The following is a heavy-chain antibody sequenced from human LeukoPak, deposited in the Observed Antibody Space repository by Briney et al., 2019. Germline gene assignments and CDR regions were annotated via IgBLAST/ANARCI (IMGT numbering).Heavy chain of an antibody. D-gene: IGHD5-18*01. CDR1: GFTFSSYG. CDR3: ARARLTDTAMVRGAFDI. J-gene: IGHJ3*02. Sequence: PGGSLRLSCAASGFTFSSYGMHWVRQAPGKGLEWVSYISSSGSTIYYADSVKGRFTISRDNAKNSLYLQMNSLRAEDTALYYCARARLTDTAMVRGAFDIWGQGTMVTVSS. CDR2: ISSSGSTI. V-gene: IGHV3-48*04.